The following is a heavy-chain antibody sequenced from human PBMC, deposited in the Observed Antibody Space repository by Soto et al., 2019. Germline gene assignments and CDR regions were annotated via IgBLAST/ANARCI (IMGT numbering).Heavy chain of an antibody. CDR1: GDIFDSLT. D-gene: IGHD5-12*01. CDR2: IIPVLYMA. J-gene: IGHJ6*03. V-gene: IGHV1-69*08. CDR3: ARELGGYDYLYYYYYMDV. Sequence: QVQLVQSGAEMKKPGSSVKVSCQASGDIFDSLTINWVRQAPGQGLEWMGRIIPVLYMANYAQKFQGRVTIIADKSTSTVYMELSSLTSEDTAVYYCARELGGYDYLYYYYYMDVWGEGTTVTVSS.